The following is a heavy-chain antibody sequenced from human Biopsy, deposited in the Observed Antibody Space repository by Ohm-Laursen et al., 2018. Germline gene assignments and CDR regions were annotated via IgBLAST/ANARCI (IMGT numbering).Heavy chain of an antibody. CDR1: GFTFSDYY. V-gene: IGHV3-11*01. J-gene: IGHJ6*02. CDR2: ITNTGRTV. CDR3: ARELGNGMDV. Sequence: SLRLSRAAPGFTFSDYYMNWIRQAPGKGLEWVSFITNTGRTVYADSVKGRFTISRDNADNSLHLQMKSLRAEDTAVYYCARELGNGMDVWGQGTPVTVSS.